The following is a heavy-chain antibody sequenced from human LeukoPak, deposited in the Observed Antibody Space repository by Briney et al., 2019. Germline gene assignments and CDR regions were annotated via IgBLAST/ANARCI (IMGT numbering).Heavy chain of an antibody. CDR2: INPISGGT. D-gene: IGHD6-25*01. J-gene: IGHJ4*02. Sequence: ASVKVSCKASGYTFTGYYMHWVRQAPGQGLEWMGWINPISGGTNYAQKFQGRVTMTRDTSISTAYMELSRLGSDDTAVYYCARDVQGQRLKDYWGQGTLVTVSS. CDR1: GYTFTGYY. CDR3: ARDVQGQRLKDY. V-gene: IGHV1-2*02.